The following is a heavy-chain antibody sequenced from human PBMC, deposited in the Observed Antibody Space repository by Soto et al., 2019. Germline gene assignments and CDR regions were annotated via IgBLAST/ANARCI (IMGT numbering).Heavy chain of an antibody. Sequence: QVQLVQSGAEVKKPGSSVKVSCKASGGTFSSYAISWVRQAPGQGLDWMGGIIPIFGTANYAQKFQGRVTITADKSTSTAYMELSSLRSEDTAVYYCARRGYSGYLPPYYYGMDVWGQGTTVTVSS. CDR1: GGTFSSYA. J-gene: IGHJ6*02. D-gene: IGHD5-12*01. CDR2: IIPIFGTA. V-gene: IGHV1-69*06. CDR3: ARRGYSGYLPPYYYGMDV.